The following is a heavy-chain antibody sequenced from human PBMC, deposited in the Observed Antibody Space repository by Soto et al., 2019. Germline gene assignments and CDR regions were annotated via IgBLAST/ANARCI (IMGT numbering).Heavy chain of an antibody. D-gene: IGHD3-3*01. V-gene: IGHV4-39*01. Sequence: SETLSLTCTVSGGSISSSSYYWGWIRQPPGKGLEWIGSIYYSGSTYYNPSLKSRVTISVDTSKNQFSLKLSSVTAADTAVYYCARVALDPYYYYGMDVWGQGTTVTVSS. CDR2: IYYSGST. J-gene: IGHJ6*02. CDR3: ARVALDPYYYYGMDV. CDR1: GGSISSSSYY.